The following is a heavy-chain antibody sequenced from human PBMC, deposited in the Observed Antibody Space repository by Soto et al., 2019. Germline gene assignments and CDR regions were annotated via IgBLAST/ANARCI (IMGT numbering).Heavy chain of an antibody. CDR3: AGERGPLNWFDP. V-gene: IGHV3-66*01. J-gene: IGHJ5*02. CDR1: GLTVSSNY. CDR2: IYDDGDT. Sequence: GGSLKLSCAASGLTVSSNYMSWVRQAPDKGLEWVSVIYDDGDTYYADSVKGRFTISRDNAKNSLYLQMNSLRDEDTAVYYCAGERGPLNWFDPWGQGTLVTVSS.